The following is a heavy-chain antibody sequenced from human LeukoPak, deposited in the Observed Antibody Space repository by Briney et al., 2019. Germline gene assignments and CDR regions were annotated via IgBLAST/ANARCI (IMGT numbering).Heavy chain of an antibody. V-gene: IGHV3-21*01. CDR3: ARVSQDIVVVPAAIPRFDY. D-gene: IGHD2-2*02. J-gene: IGHJ4*02. Sequence: GGSLRLSCAASGFTFSSYSMNWVRQAPGKGLEWVSSISSSSSYIYYADSVKGRFTISRDNAKNSLYLQMNSLRDEDTAVYYCARVSQDIVVVPAAIPRFDYWGQGTLVTVSS. CDR1: GFTFSSYS. CDR2: ISSSSSYI.